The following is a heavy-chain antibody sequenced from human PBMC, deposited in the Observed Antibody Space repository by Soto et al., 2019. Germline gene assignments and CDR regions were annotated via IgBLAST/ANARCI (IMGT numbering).Heavy chain of an antibody. CDR2: IYYSGST. Sequence: SETLCLTCPVSGGSLSSYYLSWIPQPPGKGLEWIGYIYYSGSTNYNPSLKSRVTISVDTSKNQFSLKLSSVTAADTAVYYCATSSGYYYNWFDYWGQGTLVTVSS. CDR3: ATSSGYYYNWFDY. V-gene: IGHV4-59*01. D-gene: IGHD3-22*01. CDR1: GGSLSSYY. J-gene: IGHJ5*01.